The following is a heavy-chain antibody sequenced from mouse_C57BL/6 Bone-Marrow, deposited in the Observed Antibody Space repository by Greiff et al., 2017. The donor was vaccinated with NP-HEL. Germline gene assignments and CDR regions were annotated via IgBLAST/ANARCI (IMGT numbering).Heavy chain of an antibody. CDR2: IDPSDSYT. D-gene: IGHD4-1*01. Sequence: QVQLQQPGAELVRPGTSVKLSCKASGYTFTSYWMHWVKQRPGQGLEWIGVIDPSDSYTNYNQKFKGKATLTVDTSSSTAYMQLSSLTSEDSAVYYCARGANWDPYYYAMDYWGQGTSVTVSS. CDR1: GYTFTSYW. J-gene: IGHJ4*01. CDR3: ARGANWDPYYYAMDY. V-gene: IGHV1-59*01.